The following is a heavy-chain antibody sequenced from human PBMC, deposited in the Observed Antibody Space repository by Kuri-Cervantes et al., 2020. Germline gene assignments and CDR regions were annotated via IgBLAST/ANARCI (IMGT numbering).Heavy chain of an antibody. CDR2: IKQDGSEK. CDR3: ARDGYGSGSYSLNWYFDL. V-gene: IGHV3-7*01. CDR1: GFTFSSYW. J-gene: IGHJ2*01. Sequence: GGSLRLSCAASGFTFSSYWMSWVRQAPGKGLEWVANIKQDGSEKYYVDSVKGRFTISRDNAKNSLYLQMNSLRAEDTAVYYCARDGYGSGSYSLNWYFDLWGRGTLVTVSS. D-gene: IGHD3-10*01.